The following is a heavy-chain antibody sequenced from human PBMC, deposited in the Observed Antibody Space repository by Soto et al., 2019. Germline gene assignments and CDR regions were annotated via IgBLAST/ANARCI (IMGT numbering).Heavy chain of an antibody. V-gene: IGHV3-9*01. CDR3: AKGRHMVTAIPRAFDY. Sequence: EVQLVESGGGLVQPGRSLRLSCAASGFTFDDYAMHWVRQAPGKGLEWVSGISWNSGSIDYADSVKGRFTISRDNAKNSLYLQMNSLRVEDTALYYCAKGRHMVTAIPRAFDYWGQGTLVTVSS. CDR2: ISWNSGSI. J-gene: IGHJ4*02. CDR1: GFTFDDYA. D-gene: IGHD2-21*02.